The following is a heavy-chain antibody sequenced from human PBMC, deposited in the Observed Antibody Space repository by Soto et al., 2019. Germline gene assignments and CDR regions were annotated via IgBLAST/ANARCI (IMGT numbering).Heavy chain of an antibody. Sequence: GGSLRLSCAASGFTFSDYYMSWMRQAPGKGLEWVSFISSRTTSHTNYAGSVKGRFTISRDNAKNSLYLQMTSLRAEDTAVYYCARQGLITGTLLHYYGMDVWGQGATVTVSS. V-gene: IGHV3-11*06. CDR3: ARQGLITGTLLHYYGMDV. CDR1: GFTFSDYY. CDR2: ISSRTTSHT. D-gene: IGHD1-20*01. J-gene: IGHJ6*01.